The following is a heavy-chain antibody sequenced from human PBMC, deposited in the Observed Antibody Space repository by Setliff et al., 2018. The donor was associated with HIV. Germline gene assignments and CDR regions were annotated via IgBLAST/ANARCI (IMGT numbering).Heavy chain of an antibody. CDR2: IDHSGST. D-gene: IGHD5-12*01. Sequence: SETLSLTCVVYGGSFTHYYWTWIRQPPGKGLECIGEIDHSGSTNYNPSLKSRVTISVDTSKNTLYLQMNSLRAEDTAVYYCARVGSGSYYYYYMDVWGKGTTVTVSS. CDR1: GGSFTHYY. CDR3: ARVGSGSYYYYYMDV. V-gene: IGHV4-34*01. J-gene: IGHJ6*03.